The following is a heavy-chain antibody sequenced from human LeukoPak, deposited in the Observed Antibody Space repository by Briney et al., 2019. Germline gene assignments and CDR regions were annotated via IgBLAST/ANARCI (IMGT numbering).Heavy chain of an antibody. D-gene: IGHD2-15*01. V-gene: IGHV3-23*01. J-gene: IGHJ1*01. CDR1: GFTFSSYA. CDR2: ISGSGGST. Sequence: PGGSLRLSCAASGFTFSSYAMSWVRQAPGKGLEWVSAISGSGGSTYYADSVKGRFTISRDNSKNTLYLQMNSLRAEDTAVYYCAKTLGDCSGGSCYEERYFQHWGQGTLVTVSS. CDR3: AKTLGDCSGGSCYEERYFQH.